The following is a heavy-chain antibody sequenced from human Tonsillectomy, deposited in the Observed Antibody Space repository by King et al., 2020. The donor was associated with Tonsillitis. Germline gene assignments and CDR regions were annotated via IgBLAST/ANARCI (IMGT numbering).Heavy chain of an antibody. CDR1: GVSFSGYY. J-gene: IGHJ4*02. D-gene: IGHD6-6*01. CDR2: INHSGST. V-gene: IGHV4-34*01. CDR3: ARVPLYSSSTLGNDY. Sequence: VQLQQWGAGLLKPSEPLSLPCAVYGVSFSGYYWSWIRQPPGKGLEWIGEINHSGSTNYNPSLKSRVTISVDTSKNQFSLKLSSVTAADTAVYYCARVPLYSSSTLGNDYWGQGTLVTVSS.